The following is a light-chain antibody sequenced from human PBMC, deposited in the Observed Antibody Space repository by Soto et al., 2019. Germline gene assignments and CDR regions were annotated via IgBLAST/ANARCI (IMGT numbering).Light chain of an antibody. CDR1: QSVSRY. CDR2: DAS. Sequence: EIVLTQSPATLSLSPGERATLSCRASQSVSRYLAWYQQKPGQAPRLLIYDASNRATGIPARFSGSGSGTDFTLTISSLEPEDFVVYYCQQRSNWPPVTFGQGTRLEMK. CDR3: QQRSNWPPVT. V-gene: IGKV3-11*01. J-gene: IGKJ5*01.